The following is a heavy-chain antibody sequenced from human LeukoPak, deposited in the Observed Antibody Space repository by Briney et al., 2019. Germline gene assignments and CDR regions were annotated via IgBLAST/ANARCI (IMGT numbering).Heavy chain of an antibody. CDR3: VRAGSSSGWTGGDY. CDR1: RFTFSSYG. Sequence: GGSLRLSCAASRFTFSSYGMHWVRQAPGKGLEWVAVISYDGSNKYYADSVKGRFTISRDNSKNTLYLQMNSLRAEDTAVYYCVRAGSSSGWTGGDYWGQGTLVTVSS. J-gene: IGHJ4*02. CDR2: ISYDGSNK. V-gene: IGHV3-30*03. D-gene: IGHD6-19*01.